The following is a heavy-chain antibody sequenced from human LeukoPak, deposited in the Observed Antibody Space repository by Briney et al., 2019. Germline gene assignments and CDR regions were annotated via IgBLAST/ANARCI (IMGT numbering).Heavy chain of an antibody. D-gene: IGHD3-9*01. J-gene: IGHJ4*02. Sequence: SETLSLTCTVSGVSISSGGYYWGWIRQHPGKGLEWIGYIYYSGSTYYNPSLKSRVTISVDTSKNQFSLKLSSVTAADTAVYYCARGRDYDILTGYFYFDYWGQGTLVTVSS. CDR1: GVSISSGGYY. CDR2: IYYSGST. CDR3: ARGRDYDILTGYFYFDY. V-gene: IGHV4-31*03.